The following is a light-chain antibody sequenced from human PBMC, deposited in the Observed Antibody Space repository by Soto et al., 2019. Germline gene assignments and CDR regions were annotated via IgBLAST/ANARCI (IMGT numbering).Light chain of an antibody. CDR2: AAS. CDR3: QKYNSSPRT. CDR1: QGISNY. J-gene: IGKJ1*01. V-gene: IGKV1-27*01. Sequence: DIQMNQSPSSLSASVGDRVTITCRASQGISNYLAWYQQKPGKVPKLLIYAASTLQSGVPSRFSGRGAGTDFLLTISSLQPEDVATYYCQKYNSSPRTFGQGTKVEIK.